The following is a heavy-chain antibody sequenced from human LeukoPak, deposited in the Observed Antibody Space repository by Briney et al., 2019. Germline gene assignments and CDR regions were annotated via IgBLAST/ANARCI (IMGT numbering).Heavy chain of an antibody. Sequence: ASVKVSCKASGYTFTSYGISWVRQAPGQGLEWMGWISAYNGSTDYAQKLQGRVTMTTDTSTSTAYMELRSLRSDDTAVYYCARARATVTQFDYWGQGTLVTVSS. V-gene: IGHV1-18*01. J-gene: IGHJ4*02. CDR3: ARARATVTQFDY. D-gene: IGHD4-17*01. CDR1: GYTFTSYG. CDR2: ISAYNGST.